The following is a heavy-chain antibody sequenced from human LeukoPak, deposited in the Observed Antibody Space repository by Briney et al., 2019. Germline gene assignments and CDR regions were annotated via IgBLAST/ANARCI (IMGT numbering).Heavy chain of an antibody. Sequence: SETLSLTCTVSGGSINTYYWSWIRQPPGKGLEWIGYIYYSGSTNYNPSLKSRVTISVDTSKNQFSLKLSSVTAADTAVYYCARSRYSYGVTKYYFDYWGQGTLVTVSS. V-gene: IGHV4-59*12. D-gene: IGHD5-18*01. J-gene: IGHJ4*02. CDR1: GGSINTYY. CDR3: ARSRYSYGVTKYYFDY. CDR2: IYYSGST.